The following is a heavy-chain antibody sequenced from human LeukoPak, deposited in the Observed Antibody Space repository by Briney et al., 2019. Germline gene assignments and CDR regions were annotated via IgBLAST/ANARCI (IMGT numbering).Heavy chain of an antibody. CDR1: GFTFSDYY. D-gene: IGHD2-15*01. Sequence: GGSLRLSCAASGFTFSDYYMSWIRQAPGKGLEWVSYISSSSSYTTYAESVKGRFTISRDNAKNSLYLQMNSLRAEDTAVYYCARVGWSGDIIQYYFDYWGQGTLVTVSS. V-gene: IGHV3-11*05. J-gene: IGHJ4*02. CDR3: ARVGWSGDIIQYYFDY. CDR2: ISSSSSYT.